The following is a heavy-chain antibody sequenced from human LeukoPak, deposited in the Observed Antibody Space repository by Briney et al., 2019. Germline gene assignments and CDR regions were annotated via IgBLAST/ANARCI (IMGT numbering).Heavy chain of an antibody. Sequence: ASVKVSCKASGYTFTSYGISWVRQAPGQGLEWMGWIIAYNGNTNYAQKLQGRVTMTTDTSTSTAYMELRSLRSDDTAVYYCARDAPGEVKVAGDFDYWGQGTLVTVSS. CDR2: IIAYNGNT. V-gene: IGHV1-18*01. CDR1: GYTFTSYG. D-gene: IGHD6-19*01. CDR3: ARDAPGEVKVAGDFDY. J-gene: IGHJ4*02.